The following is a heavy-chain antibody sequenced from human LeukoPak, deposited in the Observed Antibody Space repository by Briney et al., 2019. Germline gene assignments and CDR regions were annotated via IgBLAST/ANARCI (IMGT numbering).Heavy chain of an antibody. J-gene: IGHJ6*02. Sequence: PGGSQRLSCAASGFTFSSYPVHWVRQAPGKGLEWVALITYDGSNKYYADSVKGRFTISRDNSKNTLYLQMNSLRVEDTAVYYCASNLPAPDVWGQGTTVTVSS. CDR2: ITYDGSNK. CDR1: GFTFSSYP. CDR3: ASNLPAPDV. V-gene: IGHV3-30*04.